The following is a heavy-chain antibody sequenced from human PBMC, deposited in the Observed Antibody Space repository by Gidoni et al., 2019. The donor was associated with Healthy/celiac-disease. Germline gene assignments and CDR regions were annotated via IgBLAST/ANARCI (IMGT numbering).Heavy chain of an antibody. CDR3: ARVRWEPDAFDI. D-gene: IGHD1-26*01. CDR2: IIPSFGTA. CDR1: GGTFSSYA. Sequence: QVQLVQSGAEVKKPGSSVKVPCQSAGGTFSSYAISWARQAPGQGLEWMGGIIPSFGTANYAQKFQGRVTITADESTSTAYMELSSLRSEDTAVYYCARVRWEPDAFDIWGQGTMVTVSS. J-gene: IGHJ3*02. V-gene: IGHV1-69*01.